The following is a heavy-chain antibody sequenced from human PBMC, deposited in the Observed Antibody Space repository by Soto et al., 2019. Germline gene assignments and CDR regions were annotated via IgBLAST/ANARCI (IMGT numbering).Heavy chain of an antibody. D-gene: IGHD4-17*01. J-gene: IGHJ4*02. Sequence: QLQLVQSGPEAKKPGASVKVSCKASGYTFATSTISWLRQAPGQGPEWMGWIKAYSGNTNYAQKLQGRLTMTTDTSTSTAYMELRSLTTDDTAIYYCAIADYGDDDYSGQGTLVTVSS. CDR3: AIADYGDDDY. V-gene: IGHV1-18*01. CDR1: GYTFATST. CDR2: IKAYSGNT.